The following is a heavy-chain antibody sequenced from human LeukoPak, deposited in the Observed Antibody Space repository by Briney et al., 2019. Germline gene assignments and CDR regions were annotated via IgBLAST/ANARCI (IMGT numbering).Heavy chain of an antibody. CDR1: GLSFGNYW. J-gene: IGHJ4*02. D-gene: IGHD2-21*01. CDR3: AAGDSFDY. V-gene: IGHV3-7*01. CDR2: INQDANER. Sequence: GGSLRLSCAVSGLSFGNYWMSWVRQAPGKGLEWVANINQDANERYYVDSVKGRYTISRDNAKNSLCLQLNSLRAEDTAVYYCAAGDSFDYWGQGALVTVSS.